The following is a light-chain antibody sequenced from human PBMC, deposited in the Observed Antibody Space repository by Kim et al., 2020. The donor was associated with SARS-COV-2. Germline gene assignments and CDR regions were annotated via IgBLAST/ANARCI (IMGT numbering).Light chain of an antibody. V-gene: IGLV3-21*01. CDR3: QVWDRSSDHWV. CDR1: NIETKA. CDR2: YDS. J-gene: IGLJ2*01. Sequence: SYELTQSPSVSVAPGKTARITCGGDNIETKAGHWHQQRPGQAPVLVIYYDSYRPSGIPGRFSGSNSGNTANLTISAVEAGDEADYYCQVWDRSSDHWVFGGGTKLTVL.